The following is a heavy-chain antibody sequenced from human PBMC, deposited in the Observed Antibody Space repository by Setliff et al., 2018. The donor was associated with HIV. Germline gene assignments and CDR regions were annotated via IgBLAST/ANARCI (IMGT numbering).Heavy chain of an antibody. CDR1: GYAFTGYY. D-gene: IGHD5-12*01. J-gene: IGHJ5*01. V-gene: IGHV1-2*06. CDR3: ARDRVPKRGYTYREPDFDS. Sequence: ASVKVSCKASGYAFTGYYIHWVRQAPGQGLEWMGRINPNSGGTNYAQKFQGRVTMTRDTSISTAYMELSRLASDDTAVYYCARDRVPKRGYTYREPDFDSWGQGTLVTVSS. CDR2: INPNSGGT.